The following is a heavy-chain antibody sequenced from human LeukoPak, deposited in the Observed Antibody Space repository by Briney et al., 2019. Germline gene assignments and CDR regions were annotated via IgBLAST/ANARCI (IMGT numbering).Heavy chain of an antibody. CDR3: ARLELSFDY. CDR1: GGSFSSSSYY. CDR2: IYYSGST. Sequence: SETLSLTCTVFGGSFSSSSYYWGWIRQPPGQGLGWIGSIYYSGSTYYNPSLKSRLTISVDTSKNQFSLKLSSVTAADTAVYYCARLELSFDYWGQGTLVTVSS. V-gene: IGHV4-39*01. J-gene: IGHJ4*02. D-gene: IGHD3-16*02.